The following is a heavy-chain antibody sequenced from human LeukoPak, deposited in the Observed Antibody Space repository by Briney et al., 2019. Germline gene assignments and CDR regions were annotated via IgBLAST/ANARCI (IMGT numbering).Heavy chain of an antibody. V-gene: IGHV3-48*03. CDR2: ISGSGSTT. D-gene: IGHD2-15*01. CDR3: ARGFCSGGRCHFGY. Sequence: PGGSLRLSCAASGLTFSYYQMNWVRQAPGKGLEWISYISGSGSTTHFADSVKGRFTISRDNAKKSMYLQMNSLRDEDTAVYYCARGFCSGGRCHFGYWGQGTLVTVSS. J-gene: IGHJ4*02. CDR1: GLTFSYYQ.